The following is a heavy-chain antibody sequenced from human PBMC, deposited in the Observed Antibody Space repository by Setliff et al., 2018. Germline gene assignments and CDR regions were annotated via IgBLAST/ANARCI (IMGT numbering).Heavy chain of an antibody. D-gene: IGHD3-3*01. CDR3: ARDVFDFRTGQAGP. V-gene: IGHV3-7*01. CDR1: GFTFSSLW. Sequence: GESLKISCSASGFTFSSLWMAWVRQAPGKGLEWVANINQGGSDQFYVESVKGRFTISRDNAKNSLYLQMNSLRVEDTAVYYCARDVFDFRTGQAGPWGQGTLVNVSS. CDR2: INQGGSDQ. J-gene: IGHJ5*02.